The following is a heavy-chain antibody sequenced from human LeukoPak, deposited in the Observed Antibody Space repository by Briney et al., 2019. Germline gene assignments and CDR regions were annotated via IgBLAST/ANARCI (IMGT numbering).Heavy chain of an antibody. CDR2: IYTSGST. J-gene: IGHJ6*03. V-gene: IGHV4-4*07. Sequence: SETLSLTCTVSGGSISSYYWSWIRRPPGKGLEWIWRIYTSGSTNYNASLKSRVTISVDKSKNQFSLKLSSVTAADTAVYYCASTAVGVVYYYYYYMDVCGKGTTVTVSS. D-gene: IGHD3-3*01. CDR3: ASTAVGVVYYYYYYMDV. CDR1: GGSISSYY.